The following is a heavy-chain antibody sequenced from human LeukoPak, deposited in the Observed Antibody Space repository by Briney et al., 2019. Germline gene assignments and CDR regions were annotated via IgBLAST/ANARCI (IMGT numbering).Heavy chain of an antibody. CDR1: GGSISSLY. CDR3: ARVGVPYWYFDL. D-gene: IGHD4/OR15-4a*01. Sequence: SETLSLTCTVSGGSISSLYWSWIRQPPGKGLEWIGYIYYSGSTNYNPSLKSRVTISVDTSKNQFSLKLNSVTAADTAVYYCARVGVPYWYFDLWGRGTLVTVSS. CDR2: IYYSGST. J-gene: IGHJ2*01. V-gene: IGHV4-59*01.